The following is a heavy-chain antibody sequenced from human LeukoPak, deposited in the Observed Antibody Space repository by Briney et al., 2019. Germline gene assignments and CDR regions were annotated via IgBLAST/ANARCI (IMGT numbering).Heavy chain of an antibody. V-gene: IGHV1-2*02. J-gene: IGHJ6*03. CDR2: INPNSGGT. CDR3: ARDLVVIDPYYYYYMDV. Sequence: ASVKVSCKASGYTFTGYYMHWVRQAPGQGLERMGWINPNSGGTNYAQKFQGRVTMTRDTSISTAYMELSRLRSDDTAVYYCARDLVVIDPYYYYYMDVWGKGTTVTVSS. CDR1: GYTFTGYY. D-gene: IGHD3-22*01.